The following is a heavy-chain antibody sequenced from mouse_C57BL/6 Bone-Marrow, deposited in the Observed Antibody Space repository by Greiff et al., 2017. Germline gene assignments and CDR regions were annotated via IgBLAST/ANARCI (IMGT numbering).Heavy chain of an antibody. CDR2: IWSGGST. J-gene: IGHJ3*01. CDR1: GFSLTSYG. D-gene: IGHD3-1*01. CDR3: ASLSRAD. V-gene: IGHV2-2*01. Sequence: QVQLQQSGPGLVQPSQSLSITCTVSGFSLTSYGVHWVRQSPGKGLEWLGVIWSGGSTDYNAAFISRLSISKDNSKSQVFFKMNSLQADDTAIYYCASLSRADWGQGTLVTVSA.